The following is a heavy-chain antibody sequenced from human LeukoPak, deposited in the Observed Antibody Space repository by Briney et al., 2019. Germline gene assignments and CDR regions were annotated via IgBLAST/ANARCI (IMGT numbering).Heavy chain of an antibody. D-gene: IGHD6-19*01. V-gene: IGHV1-18*01. Sequence: GASVKVSCKASGYTFTSYGISWVRQAPGRGLEWMGWISVYNGNTNYAQMLQGRVSMTTDTSTSTAYMELRSLRFDDTAVYYCARDETRWLVSYGMDVWGQGTTVTVSS. CDR1: GYTFTSYG. J-gene: IGHJ6*02. CDR2: ISVYNGNT. CDR3: ARDETRWLVSYGMDV.